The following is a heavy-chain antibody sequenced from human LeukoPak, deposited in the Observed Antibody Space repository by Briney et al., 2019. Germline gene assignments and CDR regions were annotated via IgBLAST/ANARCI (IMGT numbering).Heavy chain of an antibody. D-gene: IGHD5-18*01. CDR3: ARAGGGYDHGWGAFDI. J-gene: IGHJ3*02. CDR1: GYSFTGYY. V-gene: IGHV1-2*02. Sequence: ASARVSCKSSGYSFTGYYLHWVRQAPGQGPEWMGWINPDSGGTSYPQNFQGRVAMTRDRSITTAYMELSSLRSDDTAVYYCARAGGGYDHGWGAFDIWGQGTMVTVSS. CDR2: INPDSGGT.